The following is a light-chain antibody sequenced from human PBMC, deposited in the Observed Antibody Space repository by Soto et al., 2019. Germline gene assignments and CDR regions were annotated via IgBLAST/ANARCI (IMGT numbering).Light chain of an antibody. Sequence: QSALTQPRSVSGSPGQSVTISCTGTSSDVGGYNYVSWYQQHPAKAPKLMIYDVSKRPSGVPDRFSGSRSGNTASLTISGLQAEDEADYYCSSYTTSTTRIIFGGGTKLTVL. CDR1: SSDVGGYNY. CDR3: SSYTTSTTRII. J-gene: IGLJ2*01. CDR2: DVS. V-gene: IGLV2-11*01.